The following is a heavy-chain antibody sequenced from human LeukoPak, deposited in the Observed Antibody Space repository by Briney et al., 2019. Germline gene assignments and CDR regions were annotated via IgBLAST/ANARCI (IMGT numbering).Heavy chain of an antibody. J-gene: IGHJ4*02. CDR1: GFTFSSYN. D-gene: IGHD4-17*01. CDR3: VIDSDDYGDHTTRRFDY. CDR2: ISDSSNYI. Sequence: PGGSLRLSCAASGFTFSSYNMNWVRQAPGKGLEWVSCISDSSNYIYYADSVKGRFTISRDNAKNSLYLELNSLRAEDTAVYHCVIDSDDYGDHTTRRFDYWGQGTLVTVSS. V-gene: IGHV3-21*01.